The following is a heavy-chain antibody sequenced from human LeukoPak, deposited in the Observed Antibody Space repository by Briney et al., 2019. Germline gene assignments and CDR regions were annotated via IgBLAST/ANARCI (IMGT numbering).Heavy chain of an antibody. V-gene: IGHV3-64D*06. J-gene: IGHJ4*02. CDR2: ISSNGGST. CDR1: GFTFSSYA. Sequence: PGGSLRLSCSASGFTFSSYAMHWVRQAPGKGLEYVSAISSNGGSTYYADSVKGRFTISRDNSKNTLYLQMSSLRAEDTAVYYCVKAPGDCSSTSCYLHYWGQGTLVTVSS. D-gene: IGHD2-2*01. CDR3: VKAPGDCSSTSCYLHY.